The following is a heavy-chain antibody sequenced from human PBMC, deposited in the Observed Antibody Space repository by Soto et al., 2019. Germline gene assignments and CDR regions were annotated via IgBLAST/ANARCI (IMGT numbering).Heavy chain of an antibody. D-gene: IGHD2-2*01. Sequence: SETLSLTCTVSGGSISSYYWSWIRQPPGKGLEWIGYIYYSGSTNYNPSLKSRVTISVDTSKNQFSLKLSSVTAADTAVYYCARDAVVVPAANHYYYMDVWGKGTTVTVSS. CDR3: ARDAVVVPAANHYYYMDV. CDR2: IYYSGST. J-gene: IGHJ6*03. V-gene: IGHV4-59*01. CDR1: GGSISSYY.